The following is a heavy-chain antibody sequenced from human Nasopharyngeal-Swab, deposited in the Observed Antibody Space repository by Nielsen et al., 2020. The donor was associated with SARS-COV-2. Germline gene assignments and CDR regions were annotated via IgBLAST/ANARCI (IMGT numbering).Heavy chain of an antibody. V-gene: IGHV4-34*01. J-gene: IGHJ6*02. Sequence: WIRQPPGKGLEWIGEINHSGSTNYNPSLKSRVTISVDTFKNQFSLKLSSVTAADTAVYYCARRVARAPRHEGDYYYGMDVWGQGTTVTVSS. CDR3: ARRVARAPRHEGDYYYGMDV. D-gene: IGHD3-16*01. CDR2: INHSGST.